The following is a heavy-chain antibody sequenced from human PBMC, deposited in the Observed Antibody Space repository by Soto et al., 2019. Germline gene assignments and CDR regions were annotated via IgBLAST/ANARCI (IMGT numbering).Heavy chain of an antibody. D-gene: IGHD3-10*01. CDR3: ARDGLGFGEFVYYYYYMDV. V-gene: IGHV3-21*01. CDR2: ISSSSSYI. Sequence: EVQLVESGGGLVKPGGSLRLSCAASGFTFSSYSMNWVRQAPGKGLEWVSSISSSSSYIYYADSVKGRFTISRDNAKNSLYLQMNSPRAEDTAVYYCARDGLGFGEFVYYYYYMDVWGKGTTVTVSS. CDR1: GFTFSSYS. J-gene: IGHJ6*03.